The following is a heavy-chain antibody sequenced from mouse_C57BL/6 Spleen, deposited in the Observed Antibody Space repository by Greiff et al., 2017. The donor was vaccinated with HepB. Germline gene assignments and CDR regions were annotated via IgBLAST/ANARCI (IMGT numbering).Heavy chain of an antibody. Sequence: EVQLQQSGPGLVKPSQSLSLTCSVTGYSITSGYYWNWIRQFPGNKLEWMGYISYDGSNNYNPSLKNRISITRDTSKNQFFLKLNSVTTEDTATYYCARGRSGGFAYWGQGTLVTVSA. D-gene: IGHD1-3*01. J-gene: IGHJ3*01. CDR2: ISYDGSN. CDR3: ARGRSGGFAY. CDR1: GYSITSGYY. V-gene: IGHV3-6*01.